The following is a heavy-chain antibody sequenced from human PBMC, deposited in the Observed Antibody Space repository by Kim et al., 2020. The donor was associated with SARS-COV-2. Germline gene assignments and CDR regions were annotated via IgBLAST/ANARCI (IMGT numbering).Heavy chain of an antibody. Sequence: GGSLRLSCAASGFTFSSYAMHWVRQAPGKGLEWVAVISYDGSNKYYADSVKGLFTISRDNSKSTLYLQMNSLRAEDTAVYYCARSGGGGYRYYFDYWGQGTLVTVSS. CDR2: ISYDGSNK. CDR3: ARSGGGGYRYYFDY. D-gene: IGHD3-16*01. V-gene: IGHV3-30-3*01. CDR1: GFTFSSYA. J-gene: IGHJ4*02.